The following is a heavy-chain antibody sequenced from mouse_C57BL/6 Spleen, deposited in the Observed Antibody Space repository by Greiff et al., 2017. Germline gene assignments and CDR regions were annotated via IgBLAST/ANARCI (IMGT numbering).Heavy chain of an antibody. Sequence: VQLQQSGAELVKPGASVKISCKASGYAFSSYWMNWVKQRPGKGLEWIGQIYPGDGDTNYNGKFKGKATLTADKSSSTAYMQLSILTSEDSAVYFCARTPLISYAMDYWGQGTSVTVSS. CDR1: GYAFSSYW. CDR2: IYPGDGDT. J-gene: IGHJ4*01. D-gene: IGHD1-1*01. CDR3: ARTPLISYAMDY. V-gene: IGHV1-80*01.